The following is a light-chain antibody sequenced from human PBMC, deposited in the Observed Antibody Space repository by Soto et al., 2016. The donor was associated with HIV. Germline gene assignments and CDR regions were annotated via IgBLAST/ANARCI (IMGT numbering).Light chain of an antibody. Sequence: SYVLTQPPSVSVAPGKTARITCGGNNIGTKSVHWYQQKAGQAPILVVYDDNDRPSGIPERFSGSNSGNTATLTISRVEAGDEADYYCQVWDGSRDHVVFGGGTRLTVL. CDR2: DDN. J-gene: IGLJ2*01. CDR3: QVWDGSRDHVV. CDR1: NIGTKS. V-gene: IGLV3-21*03.